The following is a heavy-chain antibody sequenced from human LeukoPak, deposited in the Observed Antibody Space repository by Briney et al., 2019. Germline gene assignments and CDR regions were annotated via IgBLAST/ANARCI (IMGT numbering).Heavy chain of an antibody. J-gene: IGHJ4*02. Sequence: SQTLSLTCAISGDSVSSNSAAWNWIRQSPSRGLEWLGRTYYRSKWYNDYAVSVKSRITINPDTSKNQFSLQLNSVTPEDTAVYYCVRGYSNSGGYSHYCDFWGQGTLVTVSS. D-gene: IGHD1-26*01. CDR2: TYYRSKWYN. V-gene: IGHV6-1*01. CDR1: GDSVSSNSAA. CDR3: VRGYSNSGGYSHYCDF.